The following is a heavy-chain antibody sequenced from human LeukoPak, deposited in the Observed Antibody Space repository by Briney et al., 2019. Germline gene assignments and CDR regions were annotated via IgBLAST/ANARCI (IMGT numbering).Heavy chain of an antibody. J-gene: IGHJ4*02. D-gene: IGHD3-9*01. CDR1: GFTFRKYA. CDR2: IAASDDST. CDR3: ANFLTGYTIPNYFDS. Sequence: QSGGSLRLSCAASGFTFRKYAMSWVRQAPGKGLEGVSAIAASDDSTYYADSVKGRFTISRDISRNTVYLQMNSLRAEDTAVYYCANFLTGYTIPNYFDSWGQGILVTVSS. V-gene: IGHV3-23*01.